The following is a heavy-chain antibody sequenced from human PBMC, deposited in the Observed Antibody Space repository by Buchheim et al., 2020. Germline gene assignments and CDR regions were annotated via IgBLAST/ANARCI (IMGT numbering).Heavy chain of an antibody. CDR2: IYYSGST. V-gene: IGHV4-30-4*01. CDR3: AREDGYNPELDY. CDR1: GGSISSVDYY. Sequence: QVQLQESGPGLVKPSQTLSLTCTVSGGSISSVDYYWSWIRQPPGKGLEWIGYIYYSGSTYYNPSLTSRVTISVYTSKNQFSLKLSSVTAADTAVYYCAREDGYNPELDYWGQGTL. J-gene: IGHJ4*02. D-gene: IGHD5-24*01.